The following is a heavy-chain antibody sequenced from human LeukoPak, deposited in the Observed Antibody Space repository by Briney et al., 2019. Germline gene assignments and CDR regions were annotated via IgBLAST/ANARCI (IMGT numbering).Heavy chain of an antibody. Sequence: SETLSITCAVYGGSFSGNYWSWIRQPPGKGLEWIGEINHSGSTNYNPSLKSRVTVSVDTSKNQFSLKLSSVTAADTAVYYCARVQRRPGYYSSYYYYGMDVWGQGTTVTVSS. D-gene: IGHD3-22*01. V-gene: IGHV4-34*01. CDR3: ARVQRRPGYYSSYYYYGMDV. J-gene: IGHJ6*02. CDR1: GGSFSGNY. CDR2: INHSGST.